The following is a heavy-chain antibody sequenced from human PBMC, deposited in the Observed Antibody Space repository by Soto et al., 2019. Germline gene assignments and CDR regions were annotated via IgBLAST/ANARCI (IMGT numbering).Heavy chain of an antibody. Sequence: GGSLRLSCAASGFTFSSYAMSWVRQAPGKGLEWVSAISGSSVSTYYADSVQGRFTISRDNSKNTLYLQMNSLRAEDTAVYYCAKDHSGSYYYWGQGTLVTVSS. V-gene: IGHV3-23*01. D-gene: IGHD1-26*01. J-gene: IGHJ4*02. CDR3: AKDHSGSYYY. CDR2: ISGSSVST. CDR1: GFTFSSYA.